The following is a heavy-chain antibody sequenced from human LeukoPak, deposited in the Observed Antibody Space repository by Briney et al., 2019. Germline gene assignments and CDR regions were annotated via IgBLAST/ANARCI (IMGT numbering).Heavy chain of an antibody. CDR1: GFTFSSYA. D-gene: IGHD3-3*01. Sequence: GGSLRLSCAASGFTFSSYAMSWVRQAPGKGLEWVSAISGSGGSTYYADSVKGRFTISRDNSKNTLYLQMNSPRAEDTAVYYCAKVPIDDFWSGYYFDYWGQGTLVTVSS. V-gene: IGHV3-23*01. CDR3: AKVPIDDFWSGYYFDY. CDR2: ISGSGGST. J-gene: IGHJ4*02.